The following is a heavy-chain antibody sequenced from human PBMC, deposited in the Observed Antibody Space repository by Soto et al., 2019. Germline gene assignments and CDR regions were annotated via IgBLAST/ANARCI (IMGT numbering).Heavy chain of an antibody. V-gene: IGHV1-46*01. D-gene: IGHD3-16*01. CDR2: IDPSGGVT. CDR1: GYTFTKFH. Sequence: ASVKVYCKASGYTFTKFHIHWVRQAPGQGLEWMGMIDPSGGVTRDAQRFQGRITMTSDTSTSSVYMELRGLTSEDTAVYYCGRDVIGHDNYETIGYYFDHWGPGTLVTVSS. J-gene: IGHJ4*02. CDR3: GRDVIGHDNYETIGYYFDH.